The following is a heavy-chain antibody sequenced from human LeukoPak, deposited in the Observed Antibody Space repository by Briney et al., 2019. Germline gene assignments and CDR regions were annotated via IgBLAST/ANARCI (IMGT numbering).Heavy chain of an antibody. Sequence: ASVKVSCKASGYTFTGYYMHWVRQAPGQGLEWMGWINPNSGGTNYAQKFQGRVTITRNTSISTAYMELSSLRSEDTAEYYCARLQRGTYSSSWYVPYYYYYYMDVWGKGTTVTVSS. J-gene: IGHJ6*03. CDR3: ARLQRGTYSSSWYVPYYYYYYMDV. D-gene: IGHD6-13*01. CDR1: GYTFTGYY. CDR2: INPNSGGT. V-gene: IGHV1-2*02.